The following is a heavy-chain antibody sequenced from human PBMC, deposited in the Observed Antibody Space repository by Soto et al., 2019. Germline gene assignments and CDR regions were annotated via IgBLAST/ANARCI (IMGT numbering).Heavy chain of an antibody. CDR2: IYYSGST. J-gene: IGHJ3*02. CDR3: ARQTAVMNAGGAFEI. Sequence: QLQLQESGPGLVKPSETLSLTCTVSGGSISSDTHYWGWIRQPPGKGLEWIGSIYYSGSTYYNPSPRGRGTQSLDTTKNQFSLKVASGTAADPDNYFCARQTAVMNAGGAFEILGQGTMVTVSS. CDR1: GGSISSDTHY. D-gene: IGHD2-2*01. V-gene: IGHV4-39*01.